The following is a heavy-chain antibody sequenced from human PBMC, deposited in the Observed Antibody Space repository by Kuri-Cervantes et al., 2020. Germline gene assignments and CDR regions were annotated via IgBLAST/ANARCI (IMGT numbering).Heavy chain of an antibody. V-gene: IGHV3-23*01. CDR2: ISGSGGST. Sequence: GGSLRLSCAASGFTFSNDWMSWVRQAQGKGLEWVSAISGSGGSTYYADSVKGRFTIYRDNSKNTLYLQMNSLRAEDTAVYYCAKDFRPMTAGTRGAFDIWGQGTMVTVSS. CDR1: GFTFSNDW. D-gene: IGHD6-13*01. CDR3: AKDFRPMTAGTRGAFDI. J-gene: IGHJ3*02.